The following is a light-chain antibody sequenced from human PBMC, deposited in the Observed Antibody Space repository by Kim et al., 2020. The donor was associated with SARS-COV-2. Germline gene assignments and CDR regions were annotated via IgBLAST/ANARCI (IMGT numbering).Light chain of an antibody. Sequence: APGETARITCGGTNSGSKSVHWYQQRPGRAPVLVIYYDRDRPSGIPERFSGSNSGNTATLTISGVEAGDEADYYCQVWDTNTDRHVFGSGTKVTVL. CDR1: NSGSKS. CDR3: QVWDTNTDRHV. J-gene: IGLJ1*01. V-gene: IGLV3-21*01. CDR2: YDR.